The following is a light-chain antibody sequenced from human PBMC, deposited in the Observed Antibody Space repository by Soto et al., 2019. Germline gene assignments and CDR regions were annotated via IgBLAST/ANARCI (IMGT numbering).Light chain of an antibody. CDR2: SNN. V-gene: IGLV1-44*01. Sequence: QSVLTQPPSASGTPGQRVTISCSGSSSNIGRNTVNWYQQLPGTAPKLLIYSNNQRPSGVPDRFSASKSGTSASLAISGLQSEDEADYYCAAWDDSLNGAVFGGGTKLTVL. CDR1: SSNIGRNT. J-gene: IGLJ7*01. CDR3: AAWDDSLNGAV.